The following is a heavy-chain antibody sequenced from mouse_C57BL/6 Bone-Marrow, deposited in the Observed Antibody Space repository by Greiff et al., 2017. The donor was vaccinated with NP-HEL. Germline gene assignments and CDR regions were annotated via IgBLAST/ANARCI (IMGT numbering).Heavy chain of an antibody. CDR3: ARHEGGIGGNPPSYFDY. J-gene: IGHJ2*01. Sequence: QVQLQQSGAELVKPGASVKLSCKASGYTFTEYTIHWVKQRSGQGLEWIGWFYPGSGSIKYNEKFKDKATLTADKSSSTVYMELSRLTSEDSAVYFCARHEGGIGGNPPSYFDYWGQGTTLTVSS. CDR1: GYTFTEYT. CDR2: FYPGSGSI. D-gene: IGHD2-1*01. V-gene: IGHV1-62-2*01.